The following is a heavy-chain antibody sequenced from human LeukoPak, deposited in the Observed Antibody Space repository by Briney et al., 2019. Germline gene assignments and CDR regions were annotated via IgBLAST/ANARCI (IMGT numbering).Heavy chain of an antibody. CDR3: TRRGEDGFGYRY. V-gene: IGHV3-74*01. Sequence: TGGSLRLSCVVSGSTFSNYWMHWVRQAPGKGLVWVSRINTEGSDTSYVDSVRGRFTVSRDNAKNTLYLQMNSLRSEDTAVYYCTRRGEDGFGYRYWGQGTLVTVSS. D-gene: IGHD5-12*01. J-gene: IGHJ4*02. CDR2: INTEGSDT. CDR1: GSTFSNYW.